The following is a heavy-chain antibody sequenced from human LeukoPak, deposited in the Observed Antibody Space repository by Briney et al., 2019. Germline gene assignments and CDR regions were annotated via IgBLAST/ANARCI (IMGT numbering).Heavy chain of an antibody. CDR1: GYTFTSYD. D-gene: IGHD3-10*01. CDR2: MNPNSGNT. V-gene: IGHV1-8*01. Sequence: ASVKVSCKASGYTFTSYDINWVRQATGQELEWMGWMNPNSGNTGYAQKFQGRVTMTRNTSISTAYMELSSLRSEDTAVYYCARGGSWFGEPYFDYWGQGTLVTVSS. CDR3: ARGGSWFGEPYFDY. J-gene: IGHJ4*02.